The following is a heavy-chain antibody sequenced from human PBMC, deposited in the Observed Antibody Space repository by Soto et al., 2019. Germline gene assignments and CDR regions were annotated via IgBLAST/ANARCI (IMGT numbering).Heavy chain of an antibody. D-gene: IGHD4-17*01. CDR2: IGANGGGT. Sequence: EVQLLEPGGGLVQPGGSLRLSCAASGFTFSSFFMSWVRQAPGKGLDWVSGIGANGGGTYYADSVKGRFIISRDNTKNTLYLQMNRLRAEDTVVYYCARDPNGDYRGAFEFWGQQKRVTVSS. CDR1: GFTFSSFF. CDR3: ARDPNGDYRGAFEF. J-gene: IGHJ3*01. V-gene: IGHV3-23*01.